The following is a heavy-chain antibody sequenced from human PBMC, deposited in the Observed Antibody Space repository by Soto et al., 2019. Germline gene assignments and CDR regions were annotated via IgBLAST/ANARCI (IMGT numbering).Heavy chain of an antibody. CDR1: GFTFGGYW. D-gene: IGHD1-1*01. CDR3: ARVTRQYNWNDPHSVDYYYGMDV. V-gene: IGHV3-7*04. Sequence: GGSMRLSCAASGFTFGGYWVSWVRQAPGKGLEWVANIKQDGSEKYYVDSVKGRFTISRDNAKNSLYLQMNSLRAEDTAVYYLARVTRQYNWNDPHSVDYYYGMDVWGQGTTVTVSS. J-gene: IGHJ6*02. CDR2: IKQDGSEK.